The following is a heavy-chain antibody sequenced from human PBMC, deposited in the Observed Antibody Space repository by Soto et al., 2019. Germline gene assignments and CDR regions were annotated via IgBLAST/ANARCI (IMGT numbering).Heavy chain of an antibody. J-gene: IGHJ4*02. CDR2: ISGSGGST. Sequence: EVQLLESGGGLVQPGGSLRLSCAASGFTISSYAMRWVRQAPVKGLEWVSAISGSGGSTYYADSVKGRFTISRDNSKNTLCLQMNSLRAEDTAVYYCARRGSGSYYDYWGQGTLVTVSS. D-gene: IGHD1-26*01. CDR1: GFTISSYA. CDR3: ARRGSGSYYDY. V-gene: IGHV3-23*01.